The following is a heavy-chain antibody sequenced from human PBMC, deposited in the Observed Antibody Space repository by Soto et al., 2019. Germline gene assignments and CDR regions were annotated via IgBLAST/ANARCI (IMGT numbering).Heavy chain of an antibody. CDR2: ISYDGSNK. J-gene: IGHJ6*02. V-gene: IGHV3-30*18. CDR3: AKGLTIFGVVIYYYYAMDV. D-gene: IGHD3-3*01. Sequence: GGSLRLSCAASGFTFSSYGMHWVRQAPGKGLEWVAVISYDGSNKYYADSVKGRFTISRDNSKNTLYLQMNSLRAEDTAVYYCAKGLTIFGVVIYYYYAMDVWGQGTTVTVS. CDR1: GFTFSSYG.